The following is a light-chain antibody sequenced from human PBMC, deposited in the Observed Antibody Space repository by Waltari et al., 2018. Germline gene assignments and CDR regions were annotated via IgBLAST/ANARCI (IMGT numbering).Light chain of an antibody. CDR1: ESVRDN. Sequence: EILLTQSPVTLSVSPGEGATLSCRASESVRDNLAWYQQKPGQPPRLLIYGASTRAPNVPGRFSGRGSGTEFTLTVSTLQPEDFAIYYCQQYNNGPPASFGQGTMVEIK. CDR3: QQYNNGPPAS. CDR2: GAS. J-gene: IGKJ1*01. V-gene: IGKV3-15*01.